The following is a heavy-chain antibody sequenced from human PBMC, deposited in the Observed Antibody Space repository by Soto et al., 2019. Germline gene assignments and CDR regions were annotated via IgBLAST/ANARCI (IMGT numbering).Heavy chain of an antibody. V-gene: IGHV1-18*04. Sequence: GASVKVSCKASGYTFTSYGISWVRQAPGQGLEWMGWISAYNGNTNYAQKFQGRVTITADKSTSTAYMELSSLRSEDTAVYYCARDLNDHSRAGAGTWGNWGQGTLATVSP. CDR1: GYTFTSYG. CDR2: ISAYNGNT. D-gene: IGHD6-19*01. J-gene: IGHJ4*02. CDR3: ARDLNDHSRAGAGTWGN.